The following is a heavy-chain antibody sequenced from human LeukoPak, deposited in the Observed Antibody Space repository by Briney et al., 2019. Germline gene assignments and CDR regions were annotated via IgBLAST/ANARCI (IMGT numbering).Heavy chain of an antibody. D-gene: IGHD2-2*01. CDR2: SSSSGRAI. V-gene: IGHV3-48*01. Sequence: GGSLRLSCAASGFPFSTYSMHWVRQTPGKGLEWVSYSSSSGRAIYYADSVRGRFTMSRDNAKNSLFLQMDSLRAEDTAVYYCARHIGYCSSISCYEVDYWGQGTLVTVSS. J-gene: IGHJ4*02. CDR3: ARHIGYCSSISCYEVDY. CDR1: GFPFSTYS.